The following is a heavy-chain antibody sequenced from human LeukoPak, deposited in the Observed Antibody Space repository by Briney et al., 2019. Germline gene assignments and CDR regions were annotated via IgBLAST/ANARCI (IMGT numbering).Heavy chain of an antibody. V-gene: IGHV4-39*07. CDR1: GGSISSSSYY. J-gene: IGHJ4*02. CDR3: ARETMPDFWSGYYVDY. CDR2: IYYSGST. D-gene: IGHD3-3*01. Sequence: SETLSLTCTVSGGSISSSSYYWGWIRQPPGKGLEWIGSIYYSGSTYYNPSLKSRVTISVDTSKNQFSLKLSSVTAADTAVYYCARETMPDFWSGYYVDYWGQGTLVTVSS.